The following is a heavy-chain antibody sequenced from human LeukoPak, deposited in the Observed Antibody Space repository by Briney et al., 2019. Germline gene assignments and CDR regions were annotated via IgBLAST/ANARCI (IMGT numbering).Heavy chain of an antibody. V-gene: IGHV4-59*01. CDR2: IYYGGST. J-gene: IGHJ4*02. CDR1: GGSISSYY. Sequence: PSETLSLTCTVSGGSISSYYWSWIRQPPGMGLEWIGYIYYGGSTNYNPSLKSRVTILVDTSKNQFSLKLTSVTAADTAVYYCARGAKWSRGIVGAYYFDYWGQGTLVTVSS. D-gene: IGHD1-26*01. CDR3: ARGAKWSRGIVGAYYFDY.